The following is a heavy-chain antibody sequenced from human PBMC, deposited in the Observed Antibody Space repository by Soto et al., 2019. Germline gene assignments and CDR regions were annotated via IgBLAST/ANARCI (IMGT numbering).Heavy chain of an antibody. J-gene: IGHJ4*02. D-gene: IGHD3-10*01. CDR3: AKKVNSGSGSQYFDY. Sequence: GGSLRLSCAASGFTFTDYWTHWVRQAPGKGLVWVSRINSDGSRTSYADSVTGRFTISRDNAKNTLYLQMNSLRVEDTAIYYCAKKVNSGSGSQYFDYFGQGTLVTVSS. V-gene: IGHV3-74*01. CDR1: GFTFTDYW. CDR2: INSDGSRT.